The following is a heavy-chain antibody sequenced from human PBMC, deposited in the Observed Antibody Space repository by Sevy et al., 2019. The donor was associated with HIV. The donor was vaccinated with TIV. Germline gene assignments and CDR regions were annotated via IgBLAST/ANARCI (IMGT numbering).Heavy chain of an antibody. V-gene: IGHV3-23*01. CDR3: AKGSYGSGSYYIGGGDYFDY. CDR2: ISGSGGST. CDR1: GFTFSSYA. Sequence: GGSLRLSCAASGFTFSSYAMSWVRQAPGKGLEWVSAISGSGGSTYYADSVKGRFTISRDNSKNTLYLQMNSLRAEDTAVYYCAKGSYGSGSYYIGGGDYFDYWGQGTLVTVSS. D-gene: IGHD3-10*01. J-gene: IGHJ4*02.